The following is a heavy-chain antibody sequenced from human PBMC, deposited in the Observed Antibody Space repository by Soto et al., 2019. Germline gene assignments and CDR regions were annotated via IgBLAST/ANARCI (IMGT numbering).Heavy chain of an antibody. CDR3: VKSTRYYDFWSGTENYYGMDV. CDR2: ISSNGGST. Sequence: GGSLRLSCSASGFTFSSYAMHWVRQAPGKGLEYVSAISSNGGSTYYADSVKGRFTISRDNSKNTLYLQMSSLRAEDTAVYYCVKSTRYYDFWSGTENYYGMDVWGQGTTVTVSS. V-gene: IGHV3-64D*06. CDR1: GFTFSSYA. D-gene: IGHD3-3*01. J-gene: IGHJ6*02.